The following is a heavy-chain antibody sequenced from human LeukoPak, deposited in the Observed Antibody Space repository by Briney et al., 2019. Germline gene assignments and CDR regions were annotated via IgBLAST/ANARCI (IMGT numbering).Heavy chain of an antibody. CDR1: GGSISTSNYY. CDR2: IFYSGST. CDR3: ARAYSSSWYYNCFDP. Sequence: PSETLSLTCTVSGGSISTSNYYWGWIRQPPGKGLEWIGNIFYSGSTYYSPSLKSRVTISVDTSKNQFSLKLRSVTAADTAMYYCARAYSSSWYYNCFDPWGQGTLVTVSS. D-gene: IGHD6-13*01. J-gene: IGHJ5*02. V-gene: IGHV4-39*07.